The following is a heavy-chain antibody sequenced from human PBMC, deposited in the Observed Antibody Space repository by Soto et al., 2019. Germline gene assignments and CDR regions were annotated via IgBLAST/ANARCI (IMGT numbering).Heavy chain of an antibody. CDR2: INHSGST. Sequence: SETLSLTCAVYGGSFSGYYWSWIRQPPGKGLEWIGEINHSGSTNYNPSLKSRVTISVDTSKNQFSLKLSPVTAADTAVYYCARPYCSSTSCYRRGVNWFDPWGQGTLVTVSS. D-gene: IGHD2-2*01. V-gene: IGHV4-34*01. CDR3: ARPYCSSTSCYRRGVNWFDP. CDR1: GGSFSGYY. J-gene: IGHJ5*02.